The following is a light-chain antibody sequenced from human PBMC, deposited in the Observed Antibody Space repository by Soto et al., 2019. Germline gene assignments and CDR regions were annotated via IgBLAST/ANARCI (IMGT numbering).Light chain of an antibody. Sequence: QSALTQPASVSGSPGQSISLSCTGTRSDIGNYNLVSWYQQHPGKAPKLIIYEVNKRPSGASDRFSGSKSGYTASLTISGLQAEDEADYYCCSYAGDTIVFGGGTKLTVL. CDR3: CSYAGDTIV. J-gene: IGLJ3*02. V-gene: IGLV2-23*02. CDR2: EVN. CDR1: RSDIGNYNL.